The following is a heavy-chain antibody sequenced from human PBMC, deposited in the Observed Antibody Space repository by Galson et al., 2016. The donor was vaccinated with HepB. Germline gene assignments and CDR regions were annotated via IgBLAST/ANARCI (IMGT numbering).Heavy chain of an antibody. CDR3: ARGLEWFQD. Sequence: SVKVSCKASAATFSTHAITWVRQAPGQGLEWMGGIIPILGAANYAQKFQGRVTITAEKSTSTAYMELSGLRSEDTAVYFCARGLEWFQDWGRGTLVTVSS. CDR2: IIPILGAA. D-gene: IGHD3-3*01. V-gene: IGHV1-69*10. J-gene: IGHJ4*02. CDR1: AATFSTHA.